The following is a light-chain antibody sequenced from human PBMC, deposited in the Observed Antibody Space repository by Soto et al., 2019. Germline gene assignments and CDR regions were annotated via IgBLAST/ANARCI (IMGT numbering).Light chain of an antibody. V-gene: IGLV1-40*01. J-gene: IGLJ2*01. Sequence: SVLTQPPSVSGAPGQRVTISCTGSSSNIGAGYDVHWYQQLPGTAPKLLISGNSNRPSGVPDRFSGSKSGTSASLAITGLQAEDEADYYCQSYDSSLSGSVSGGGTQLTVL. CDR3: QSYDSSLSGSV. CDR2: GNS. CDR1: SSNIGAGYD.